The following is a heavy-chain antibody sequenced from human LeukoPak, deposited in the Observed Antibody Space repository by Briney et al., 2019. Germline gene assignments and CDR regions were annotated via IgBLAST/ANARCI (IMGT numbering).Heavy chain of an antibody. V-gene: IGHV3-30*03. CDR1: GFTFSSYS. J-gene: IGHJ4*02. CDR2: ISYDGSNK. Sequence: GGSPRLSCAASGFTFSSYSMNWVRQAPGKGLEWLAVISYDGSNKYHADSVKGRFTISRDNSKNTLYLQMNSLSADDTAVYYCARVYGSGLIDCWGQGTLVTVSS. D-gene: IGHD3-10*01. CDR3: ARVYGSGLIDC.